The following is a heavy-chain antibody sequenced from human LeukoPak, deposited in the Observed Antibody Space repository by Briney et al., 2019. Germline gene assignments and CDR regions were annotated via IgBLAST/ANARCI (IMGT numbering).Heavy chain of an antibody. CDR3: ARVPGYSGYARDYFDY. CDR2: ISSSSYI. J-gene: IGHJ4*02. Sequence: GGSLRLSCAASGFTFSSYNMNWVRQAPGKGLEWVSSISSSSYIYYADFVKGRFTISRDNAKNSLNLQMNSLRAEDTAVYYCARVPGYSGYARDYFDYWGQGTPVTVSS. CDR1: GFTFSSYN. V-gene: IGHV3-21*01. D-gene: IGHD5-12*01.